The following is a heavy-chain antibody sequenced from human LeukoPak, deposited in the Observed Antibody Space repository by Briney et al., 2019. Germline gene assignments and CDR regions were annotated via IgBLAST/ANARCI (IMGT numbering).Heavy chain of an antibody. V-gene: IGHV1-18*04. Sequence: GASVKVSCKASGYTFTGYYMHWVRQAPGQGLEWMGWISAYNGNTNYAQKLQGRVTMTTDTSTSTAYMELRSLRSDDTAVYYCARDEAHYCSSTSCYMGNYYYYGMDVWGQGTTVTVSS. CDR1: GYTFTGYY. CDR3: ARDEAHYCSSTSCYMGNYYYYGMDV. CDR2: ISAYNGNT. J-gene: IGHJ6*02. D-gene: IGHD2-2*02.